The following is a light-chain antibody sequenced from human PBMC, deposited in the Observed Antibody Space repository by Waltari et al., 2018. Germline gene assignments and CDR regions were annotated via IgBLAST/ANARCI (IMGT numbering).Light chain of an antibody. CDR2: VNSDGCH. Sequence: QLVVTQSPSASASLGASVKLTCTLSRGHSSNIIACLQQQPEKGPRYLMKVNSDGCHSRGDEIPDRFSGSSSGAERHLTISSLQAEDEADYYCQTGGHGTWVFGGGTKLTVL. CDR1: RGHSSNI. J-gene: IGLJ3*02. V-gene: IGLV4-69*01. CDR3: QTGGHGTWV.